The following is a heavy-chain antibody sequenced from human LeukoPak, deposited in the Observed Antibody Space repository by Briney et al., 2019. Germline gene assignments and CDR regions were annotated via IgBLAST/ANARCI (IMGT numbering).Heavy chain of an antibody. CDR3: ARIYGDNGPYFDY. V-gene: IGHV3-30*04. Sequence: GRSLRLSCAASGFTFSSYAMHWVRQAPGKGLEWVAVISYDGSNKYYADSVKGRFTISRDNSKNTLYLQMNSLRAEDTAVYYCARIYGDNGPYFDYWGQGTLVTVSS. J-gene: IGHJ4*02. CDR1: GFTFSSYA. D-gene: IGHD4-23*01. CDR2: ISYDGSNK.